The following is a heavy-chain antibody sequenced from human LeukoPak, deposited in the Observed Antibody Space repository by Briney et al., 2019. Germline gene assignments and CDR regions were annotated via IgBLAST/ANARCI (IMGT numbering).Heavy chain of an antibody. CDR3: ARLSDSSIYGAFDI. D-gene: IGHD3-22*01. Sequence: GGSLRLSCAASGFTVSSNYMGWVREAPGKGLEWVSVLYSCGSTYYPDSVKGRFTISRDNSQNTLNLQMNSLRPKDTAVYYCARLSDSSIYGAFDIWGHGTMVTVSS. CDR1: GFTVSSNY. J-gene: IGHJ3*02. V-gene: IGHV3-66*02. CDR2: LYSCGST.